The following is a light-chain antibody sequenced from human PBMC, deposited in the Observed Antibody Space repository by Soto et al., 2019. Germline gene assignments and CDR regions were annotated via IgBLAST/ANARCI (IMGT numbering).Light chain of an antibody. J-gene: IGKJ1*01. CDR1: QAVSSSY. CDR2: GAS. CDR3: QHYGSSPKT. V-gene: IGKV3-20*01. Sequence: EIVLTQSPGTLSLSPGERATLSCRASQAVSSSYLAWYQQKPGQSPRLLIYGASSRATGIPDRFSGSGSGTDFSLTISRLEPEDFAVYYCQHYGSSPKTFGQGTKVDTK.